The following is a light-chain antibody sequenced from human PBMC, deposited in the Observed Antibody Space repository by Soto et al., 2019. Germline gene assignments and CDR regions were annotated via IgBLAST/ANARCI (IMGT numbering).Light chain of an antibody. J-gene: IGLJ1*01. V-gene: IGLV2-11*01. CDR3: CSYAGGYIYL. CDR2: DVT. CDR1: GNDVGAYNY. Sequence: QSVLAQPRSVSGSPGQSVTISCTGTGNDVGAYNYVSWYQQHPGRPPKLMIYDVTKWPSGVPERFSGSKSGNTASLTISGLQAEDEADYFCCSYAGGYIYLFGTATKVTVL.